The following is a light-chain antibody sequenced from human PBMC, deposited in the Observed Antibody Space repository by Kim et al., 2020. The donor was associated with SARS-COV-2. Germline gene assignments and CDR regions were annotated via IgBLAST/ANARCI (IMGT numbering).Light chain of an antibody. CDR2: TAS. V-gene: IGKV1-39*01. CDR1: QSVVGY. CDR3: HQSYTYGGT. J-gene: IGKJ1*01. Sequence: DIQMTQSPSSLSASVGDRVTITCRASQSVVGYLNWYQQQPGKAPKLLIYTASSLKSGVPSRFSDSGSGTDFTLTISILQPEDSATYYCHQSYTYGGTFGQGTKVDIK.